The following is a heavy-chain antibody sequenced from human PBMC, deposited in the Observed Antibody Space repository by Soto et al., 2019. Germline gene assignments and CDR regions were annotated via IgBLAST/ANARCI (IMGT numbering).Heavy chain of an antibody. CDR2: ISSTTNYI. J-gene: IGHJ4*02. V-gene: IGHV3-21*06. CDR1: GFTFSSYG. Sequence: GGSLRLSCAASGFTFSSYGMNWVRQAPGKGLEWVSSISSTTNYIYYGDSMKGRFTISRDNAKNSLYLEMNSLRAEDTAVYYCARESEDLTSNFDYWGQGTLVTVSS. CDR3: ARESEDLTSNFDY.